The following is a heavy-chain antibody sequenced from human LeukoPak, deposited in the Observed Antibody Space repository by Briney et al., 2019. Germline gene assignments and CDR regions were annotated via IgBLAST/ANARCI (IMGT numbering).Heavy chain of an antibody. CDR2: IYYSGST. V-gene: IGHV4-59*01. CDR1: GGSISSYY. CDR3: ARDRREYSSFDYYYYYMDV. D-gene: IGHD6-6*01. Sequence: PSETLSLTCTVSGGSISSYYWSWIRQPPGKGLEWIGYIYYSGSTNYNPSLKSRVTISVDTSKNQFSLKLSSVTAADTAVYYCARDRREYSSFDYYYYYMDVWGKGTTVTVSS. J-gene: IGHJ6*03.